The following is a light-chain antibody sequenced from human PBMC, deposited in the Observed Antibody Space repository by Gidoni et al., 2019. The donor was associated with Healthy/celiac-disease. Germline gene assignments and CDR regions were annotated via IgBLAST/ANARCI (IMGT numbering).Light chain of an antibody. CDR2: DAS. Sequence: EIVLTQSPATLSLSPGESDTLSCRASQSVSSYLAWYQQKTGQAPRLLIYDASNRATGIPSRFSGSGSGTDFTLTISSLEPEDFAVYYCQQRSNWPSLTFGGGTKVEIK. J-gene: IGKJ4*01. CDR3: QQRSNWPSLT. CDR1: QSVSSY. V-gene: IGKV3-11*01.